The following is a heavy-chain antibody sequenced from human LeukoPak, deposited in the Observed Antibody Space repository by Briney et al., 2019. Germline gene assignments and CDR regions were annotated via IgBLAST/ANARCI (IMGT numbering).Heavy chain of an antibody. CDR3: SRDQTPYY. V-gene: IGHV3-49*04. CDR1: GFTFGDYA. J-gene: IGHJ4*02. CDR2: IRSKVYGGTP. Sequence: TGGSLRLSCITSGFTFGDYAMTWVRQAPGKGLEWLGFIRSKVYGGTPEYAASVKGRFTISRNDSKGIAYLQMNGLKTEDTAVYYCSRDQTPYYWGQGTLVTVSS.